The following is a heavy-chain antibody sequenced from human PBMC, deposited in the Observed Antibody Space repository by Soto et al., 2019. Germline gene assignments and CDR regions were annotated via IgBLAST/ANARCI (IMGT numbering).Heavy chain of an antibody. J-gene: IGHJ4*02. D-gene: IGHD4-17*01. Sequence: GGSLRLSCAASGFTVSSNYMSWVRQAPGKGLEWVSVIYSGGSTYYADSVKGRFTTSRDNSKNTLYLQMNSLRAEDTAVYYCARDPRRPTGNLDYWGQGTLVTVSS. V-gene: IGHV3-66*01. CDR1: GFTVSSNY. CDR2: IYSGGST. CDR3: ARDPRRPTGNLDY.